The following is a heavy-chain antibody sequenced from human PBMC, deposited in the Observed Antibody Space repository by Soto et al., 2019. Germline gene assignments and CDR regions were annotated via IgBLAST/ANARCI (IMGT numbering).Heavy chain of an antibody. CDR2: INAGNGNT. V-gene: IGHV1-3*01. CDR1: GYTFSSYA. J-gene: IGHJ4*02. CDR3: ARERGYGDYDFDY. Sequence: GASVKVSCKASGYTFSSYAMHWVRQAPGQRLEWMGWINAGNGNTKYSQKFQGRVTITADESTSTAYMELSSLRSEDTAVYYCARERGYGDYDFDYWGQGTLVTVSS. D-gene: IGHD4-17*01.